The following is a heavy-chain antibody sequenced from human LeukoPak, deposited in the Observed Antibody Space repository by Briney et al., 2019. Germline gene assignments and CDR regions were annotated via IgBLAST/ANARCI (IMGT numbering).Heavy chain of an antibody. CDR3: AKSPYYYDSSGYLGDHFDY. CDR2: ISYDGSNK. Sequence: GGALRLSCAASGFTFSSYGMHWVRQAPGKGLEWVAVISYDGSNKYYADSVKGRFTISRDNSKNTLYLQMNSLRAEDTAVYYCAKSPYYYDSSGYLGDHFDYWGQGTLVTVSS. CDR1: GFTFSSYG. D-gene: IGHD3-22*01. J-gene: IGHJ4*02. V-gene: IGHV3-30*18.